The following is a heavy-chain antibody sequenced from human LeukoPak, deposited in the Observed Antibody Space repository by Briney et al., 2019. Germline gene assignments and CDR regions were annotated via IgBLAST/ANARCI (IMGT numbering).Heavy chain of an antibody. V-gene: IGHV1-69*04. J-gene: IGHJ4*02. CDR1: GGTFSRYV. CDR2: IIPIFGIA. CDR3: ARDLYEARWYDSVWGSYRSYYFDY. Sequence: SVKVSGKASGGTFSRYVISWVRQAAGHGVEWMGRIIPIFGIANYAQKFQGRVTITADKSTSTAYMELSSLRSEDTAVYYCARDLYEARWYDSVWGSYRSYYFDYWGQGTLVTVSS. D-gene: IGHD3-16*02.